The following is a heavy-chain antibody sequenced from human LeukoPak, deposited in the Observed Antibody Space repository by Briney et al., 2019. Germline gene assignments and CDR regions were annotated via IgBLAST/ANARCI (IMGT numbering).Heavy chain of an antibody. CDR1: GFTFSSYA. V-gene: IGHV3-21*01. J-gene: IGHJ5*02. Sequence: GGSLTLSCAASGFTFSSYAMNWVRQAPGKGLEWVSSISSSSSYIYYADSVKGRFTISRDNAKNSLYLQMNSLRAEDTAVYYCARDLISMIRGVSSLDPWGQGTLVTVSS. CDR3: ARDLISMIRGVSSLDP. CDR2: ISSSSSYI. D-gene: IGHD3-10*01.